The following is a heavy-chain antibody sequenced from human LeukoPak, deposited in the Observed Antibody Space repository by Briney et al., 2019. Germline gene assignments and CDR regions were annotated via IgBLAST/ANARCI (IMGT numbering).Heavy chain of an antibody. CDR1: GGSINSGDYY. J-gene: IGHJ3*02. V-gene: IGHV4-30-4*08. CDR3: ALGNCPTTSCYPGVAFDI. D-gene: IGHD2-2*01. Sequence: SQTLSLTCTVSGGSINSGDYYWSWVRQSPGKGLEWIGNIYYRGSTYYNPALESRVTISVDTSKNEFSLKLKSVTAADTAVYYCALGNCPTTSCYPGVAFDIWGQGTMVTVSS. CDR2: IYYRGST.